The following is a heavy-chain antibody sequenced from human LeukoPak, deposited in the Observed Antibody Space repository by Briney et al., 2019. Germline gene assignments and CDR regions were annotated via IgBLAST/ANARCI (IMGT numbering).Heavy chain of an antibody. CDR3: ARATSGSWYGY. J-gene: IGHJ4*02. Sequence: ASVTVSCKASGYTFTGYYMHWVRPAPGQGLEWMGWINPNSGGTNYAQKFQGRVTMTRDTSISTAYMELSRLRSDDTAVYYCARATSGSWYGYWGQGTLVTVSS. V-gene: IGHV1-2*02. D-gene: IGHD6-13*01. CDR1: GYTFTGYY. CDR2: INPNSGGT.